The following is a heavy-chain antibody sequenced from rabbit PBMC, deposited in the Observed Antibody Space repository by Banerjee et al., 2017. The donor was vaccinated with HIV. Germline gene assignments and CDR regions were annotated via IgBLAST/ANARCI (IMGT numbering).Heavy chain of an antibody. CDR3: ARDYGYNGYDL. CDR2: IDPIFGGT. Sequence: QLKESGGGLVQPGGSLKLSCKASGFDFKNYFMSWVRQAPGKGLEWIGYIDPIFGGTNYASWVNGRFTISSHNAQNTLCLQLNSLTAADTATYFCARDYGYNGYDLWGPGTLVTVS. J-gene: IGHJ4*01. D-gene: IGHD6-1*01. V-gene: IGHV1S7*01. CDR1: GFDFKNYF.